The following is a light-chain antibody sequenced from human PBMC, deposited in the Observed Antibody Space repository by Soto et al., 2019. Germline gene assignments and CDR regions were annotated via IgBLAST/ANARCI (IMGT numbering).Light chain of an antibody. CDR3: QQYNAYPWT. CDR2: KAS. Sequence: DIQMTQSPSTLSASVGGRVTITCRASESISSWLAWYQQKPGKAPKLLIYKASTLESGVPSNFSGSGSGTEFSLTISSLQSEDFATYYCQQYNAYPWTFGQGTKVDIK. CDR1: ESISSW. V-gene: IGKV1-5*03. J-gene: IGKJ1*01.